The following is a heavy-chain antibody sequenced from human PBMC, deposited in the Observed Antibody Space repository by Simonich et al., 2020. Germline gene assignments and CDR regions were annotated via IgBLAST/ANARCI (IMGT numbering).Heavy chain of an antibody. Sequence: QVQLQQWGAGLLKPSETLSLTCAVYGGSFSGYYWSWIRQPPGKGLEWIGEINQSGSTNSHPSLKCRVTISVDTSKNQFSLKLSSVTAADTAVYYCARHRVVDGTTGTTGVDYYYGMDVWGQGTTVTVSS. D-gene: IGHD1-1*01. J-gene: IGHJ6*02. CDR1: GGSFSGYY. CDR2: INQSGST. V-gene: IGHV4-34*01. CDR3: ARHRVVDGTTGTTGVDYYYGMDV.